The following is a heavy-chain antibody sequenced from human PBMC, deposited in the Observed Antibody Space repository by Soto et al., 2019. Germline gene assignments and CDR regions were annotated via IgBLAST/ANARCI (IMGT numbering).Heavy chain of an antibody. CDR2: IIPILGIA. Sequence: QVQLVQSGAEVKKPGSSVKVSCKASGGTFSSYTISWVRQAPGQGLEWMGRIIPILGIANYAQKFQGRVKNTADTSTSTAYMELSSRRCEHTAVYYCAKGSGITRDVWGQGTTVTVSS. V-gene: IGHV1-69*02. CDR1: GGTFSSYT. CDR3: AKGSGITRDV. J-gene: IGHJ6*02. D-gene: IGHD3-10*01.